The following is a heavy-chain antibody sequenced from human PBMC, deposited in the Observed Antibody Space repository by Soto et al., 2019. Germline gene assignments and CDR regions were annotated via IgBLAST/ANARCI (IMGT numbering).Heavy chain of an antibody. J-gene: IGHJ6*02. CDR3: AKNGQPPYYYYGLDV. D-gene: IGHD2-8*01. CDR2: ISGYNGDT. CDR1: GYTFTRYG. Sequence: QGHLVQSGAEVKKPGTSVLVSCKASGYTFTRYGISWVRQAPGQGLEWMGRISGYNGDTNYAQNLQGRVTMAIDTSTSTAYMELRSLTSDDAAVYYCAKNGQPPYYYYGLDVWGQGTTVTVSS. V-gene: IGHV1-18*01.